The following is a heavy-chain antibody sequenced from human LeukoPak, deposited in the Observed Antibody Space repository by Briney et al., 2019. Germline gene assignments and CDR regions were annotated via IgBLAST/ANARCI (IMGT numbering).Heavy chain of an antibody. CDR1: GGSISSYY. J-gene: IGHJ4*02. Sequence: SETLSLTCSVSGGSISSYYWSWIRQPPGKGLEWIGHIYYSGSTNYNPSLKSRVTISIDTSKNQFSLGLSSVTAADTAVYYCARGVRGWSSDYWGQGTLVTVSS. CDR3: ARGVRGWSSDY. V-gene: IGHV4-59*01. D-gene: IGHD6-19*01. CDR2: IYYSGST.